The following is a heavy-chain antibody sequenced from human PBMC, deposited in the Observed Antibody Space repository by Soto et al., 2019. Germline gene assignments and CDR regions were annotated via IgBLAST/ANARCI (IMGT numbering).Heavy chain of an antibody. D-gene: IGHD1-20*01. Sequence: QVQLVQSGAEVKKPGSSVNVSCKASGGTFSSYAISWVRQAPGQGLEWMGGIIPIFGTANYAQKFQGRVTITAAESTSTAYMELSSMRSEDTAVYYCARLNWNDVEVGAFDIWGQGTMVTVSS. CDR2: IIPIFGTA. CDR1: GGTFSSYA. J-gene: IGHJ3*02. V-gene: IGHV1-69*01. CDR3: ARLNWNDVEVGAFDI.